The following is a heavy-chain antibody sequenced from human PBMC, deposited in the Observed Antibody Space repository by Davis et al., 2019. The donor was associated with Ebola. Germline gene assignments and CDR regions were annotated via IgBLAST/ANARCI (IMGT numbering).Heavy chain of an antibody. CDR1: GGSFSGYY. CDR3: ARTTYDYSAYGLDY. V-gene: IGHV4-34*11. J-gene: IGHJ4*02. CDR2: IYYSGST. Sequence: SQTLSLTCAVYGGSFSGYYWSWIRQPPGKGLEWIGYIYYSGSTNYNPSLKSRVTISVDTAQNQFSLMLSSVTAADTAVYFCARTTYDYSAYGLDYWGQGTLVTVSS. D-gene: IGHD3-22*01.